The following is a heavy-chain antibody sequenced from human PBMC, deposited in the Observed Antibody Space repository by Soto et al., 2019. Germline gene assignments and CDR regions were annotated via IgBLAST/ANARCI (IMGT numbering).Heavy chain of an antibody. J-gene: IGHJ5*02. CDR1: GYTFTSYD. V-gene: IGHV1-8*01. CDR2: MNPNSGNT. D-gene: IGHD1-7*01. Sequence: QVQLVQSGAEMKKPGASVKVSCMASGYTFTSYDINWVRQATGEGVEWMGWMNPNSGNTGYAQKFQGRVTMTRNTSISTAYMELSSLRSEDTAVYYCARDSNWNYVAWGCWFDPWGQGTLVTVSS. CDR3: ARDSNWNYVAWGCWFDP.